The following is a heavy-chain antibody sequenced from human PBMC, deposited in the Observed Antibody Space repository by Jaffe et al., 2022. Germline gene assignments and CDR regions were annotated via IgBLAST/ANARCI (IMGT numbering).Heavy chain of an antibody. D-gene: IGHD2-21*02. CDR2: ISWDGGST. CDR1: GFTFDDYA. Sequence: EVQLVESGGVVVQPGGSLRLSCAASGFTFDDYAMHWVRQAPGKGLEWVSLISWDGGSTYYADSVKGRFTISRDNSKNSLYLQMNSLRAEDTALYYCAKDMGVVTAIRSFDYWGQGTLVTVSS. V-gene: IGHV3-43D*04. CDR3: AKDMGVVTAIRSFDY. J-gene: IGHJ4*02.